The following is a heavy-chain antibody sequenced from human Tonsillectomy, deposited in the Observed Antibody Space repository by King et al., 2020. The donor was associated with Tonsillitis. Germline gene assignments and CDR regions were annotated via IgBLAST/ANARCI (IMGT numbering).Heavy chain of an antibody. CDR2: ISWNSGRI. Sequence: DVQLVESGGGLVQPGRSLRLSCAASGFTFDDYAMHWVRQAPGKGLEWVSGISWNSGRIGYADSVKGRFTISRDNAKNSLYLQMNSLRTEDTALYYCAKDASLTVTFGMDVWGHGTTVTVSS. D-gene: IGHD4-17*01. CDR3: AKDASLTVTFGMDV. CDR1: GFTFDDYA. V-gene: IGHV3-9*01. J-gene: IGHJ6*02.